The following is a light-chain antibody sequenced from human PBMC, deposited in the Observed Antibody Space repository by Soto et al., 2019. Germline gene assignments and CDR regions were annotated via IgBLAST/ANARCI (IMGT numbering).Light chain of an antibody. Sequence: EIVMTQSPATLSVSPGERATLSCRASQSVSGNLAWYQQKPGQAPRLLIYGASTRATGIPARFSGRGSGTEFTLTISSLQSVDFAVYYCQQSNNWPPITFGQGTKLEIK. V-gene: IGKV3-15*01. J-gene: IGKJ2*01. CDR3: QQSNNWPPIT. CDR2: GAS. CDR1: QSVSGN.